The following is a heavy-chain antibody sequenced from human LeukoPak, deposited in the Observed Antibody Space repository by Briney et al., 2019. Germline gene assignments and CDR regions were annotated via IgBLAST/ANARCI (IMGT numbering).Heavy chain of an antibody. CDR3: SRELDY. CDR2: IYYSGST. Sequence: PSETLSLTCTVSGGSISSSSYYWGWIRQPPGKGLEWRGSIYYSGSTYYNPSLKSRVTISVDTSNNQFSLKLSSVTAADTAVYYCSRELDYWGQGTLVTVSS. J-gene: IGHJ4*02. CDR1: GGSISSSSYY. V-gene: IGHV4-39*02.